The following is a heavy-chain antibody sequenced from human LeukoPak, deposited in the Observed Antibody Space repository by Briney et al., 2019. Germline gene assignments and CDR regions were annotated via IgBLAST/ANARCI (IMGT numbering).Heavy chain of an antibody. CDR3: ARDRSVATPFDY. D-gene: IGHD5-12*01. J-gene: IGHJ4*02. Sequence: GGSLRLSCTASGFTFSDHYMTWMRQAPGKGLEWVSYISTSSTTIYYADSVRGRFTISRDNAKHSLYLQMNSLRAEDTAVYYCARDRSVATPFDYWGQGTLVTVSS. V-gene: IGHV3-11*04. CDR1: GFTFSDHY. CDR2: ISTSSTTI.